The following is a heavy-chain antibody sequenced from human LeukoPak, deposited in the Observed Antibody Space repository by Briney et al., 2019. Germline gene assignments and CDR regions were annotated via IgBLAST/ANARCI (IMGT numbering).Heavy chain of an antibody. CDR2: INPSGST. Sequence: SEALSLTCAVYGGSFSTYYWTWIRQPPGKGLEWIGEINPSGSTNYNPSLKSRVTISVDTSKNQFSLKLSSVTAADTAVYYCARGVSRYSNNWGQGTLVTVSS. V-gene: IGHV4-34*01. CDR3: ARGVSRYSNN. CDR1: GGSFSTYY. D-gene: IGHD6-13*01. J-gene: IGHJ4*02.